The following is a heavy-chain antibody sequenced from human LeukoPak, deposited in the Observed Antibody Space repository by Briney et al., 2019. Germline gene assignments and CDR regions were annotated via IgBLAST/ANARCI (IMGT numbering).Heavy chain of an antibody. CDR1: GYTFTSYY. Sequence: ASVKVSCKASGYTFTSYYMHWVRQAPGQGLEWMGIINPTGVRPSYAQKFQGRVTMTRDTSTSTVYMELSSLRSEDTAVYYCARDPDSTMVWFGELASGNGMDVWGQGTTVTVSS. CDR3: ARDPDSTMVWFGELASGNGMDV. V-gene: IGHV1-46*01. J-gene: IGHJ6*02. CDR2: INPTGVRP. D-gene: IGHD3-10*01.